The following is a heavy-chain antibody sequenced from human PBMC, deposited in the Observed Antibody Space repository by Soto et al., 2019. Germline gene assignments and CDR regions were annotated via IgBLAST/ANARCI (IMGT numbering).Heavy chain of an antibody. J-gene: IGHJ4*02. CDR2: ISWNSGSI. V-gene: IGHV3-9*01. CDR1: GFTFDDYA. D-gene: IGHD3-3*01. Sequence: GGSLRLSCAASGFTFDDYAMHWVRQAPGKGLEWVSGISWNSGSIGYADSVKGRFTISRDNAKNSLYLQMNSLRAEDTALYYCAKDIRRYYDFWSATEWYFDYWGQGTLVTVSS. CDR3: AKDIRRYYDFWSATEWYFDY.